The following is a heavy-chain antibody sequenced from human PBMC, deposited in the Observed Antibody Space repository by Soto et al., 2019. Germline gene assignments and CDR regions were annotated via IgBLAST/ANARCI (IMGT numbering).Heavy chain of an antibody. CDR2: IYHTGTT. D-gene: IGHD5-18*01. CDR1: GGSIISDDYY. Sequence: ASETLSLTCSVSGGSIISDDYYWSWVRQFPGKGLEWIGYIYHTGTTFYNPSLQGRVFISLDTPKKQFTLDLNSVTAADSAVYYCARVRAYSYGYEDYWGQGTLVTVSS. CDR3: ARVRAYSYGYEDY. V-gene: IGHV4-30-4*01. J-gene: IGHJ4*02.